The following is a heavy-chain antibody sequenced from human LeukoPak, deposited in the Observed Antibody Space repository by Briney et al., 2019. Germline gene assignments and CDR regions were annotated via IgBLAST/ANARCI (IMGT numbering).Heavy chain of an antibody. CDR1: GLTFSNYA. J-gene: IGHJ2*01. D-gene: IGHD4-17*01. V-gene: IGHV3-23*01. CDR2: INGGGDQT. Sequence: PGGSLRLSCAASGLTFSNYAMSWVRQTPGKGLEWVSSINGGGDQTYYADSVKGRFTISRDNAKNSVHLQMNSLRAEDTAVYYCARRRLKGKYGDDNYWYFDLWGRGTLVTVSS. CDR3: ARRRLKGKYGDDNYWYFDL.